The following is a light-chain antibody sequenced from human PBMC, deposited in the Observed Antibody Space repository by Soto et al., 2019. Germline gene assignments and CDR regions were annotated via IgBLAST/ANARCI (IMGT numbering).Light chain of an antibody. Sequence: QSALTQPASVSGSPGQSITISCTGTSSDVGAYNYVSWYQQHPGKAPKLMIYEVSNRPSGVSYRFSGSKSGNTASLTISELQAEDEADYYCSSYTSSSTSYVFGTGTKLTVL. V-gene: IGLV2-14*01. J-gene: IGLJ1*01. CDR3: SSYTSSSTSYV. CDR2: EVS. CDR1: SSDVGAYNY.